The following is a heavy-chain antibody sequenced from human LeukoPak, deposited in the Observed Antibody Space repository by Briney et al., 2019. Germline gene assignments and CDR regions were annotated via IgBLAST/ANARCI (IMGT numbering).Heavy chain of an antibody. V-gene: IGHV1-69*01. CDR2: IIPIFGTT. CDR3: ARGWQLGGDLGDAFDI. J-gene: IGHJ3*02. D-gene: IGHD2-21*01. CDR1: GGTFSSYT. Sequence: SVKVSCKTSGGTFSSYTITWVRQAPGQGLGWMGGIIPIFGTTNYAQKFQGRVTITADESTSTAYMELSSLRSEDTAVYYCARGWQLGGDLGDAFDIWGQGTMVTVSS.